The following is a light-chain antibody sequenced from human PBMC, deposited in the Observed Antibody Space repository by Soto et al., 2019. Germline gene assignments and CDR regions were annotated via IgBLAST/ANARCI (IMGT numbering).Light chain of an antibody. CDR2: EVS. Sequence: QSALTQPASVSGSPGQSITISCTGTSSDVGSYNLVSWYQQHPGKAPKVMIYEVSKRPSGVSNRFSGSKSGNTASLTISGLRAEDEADYYCCSYAGSSPLWVFGGGTKLTVL. J-gene: IGLJ3*02. CDR3: CSYAGSSPLWV. CDR1: SSDVGSYNL. V-gene: IGLV2-23*02.